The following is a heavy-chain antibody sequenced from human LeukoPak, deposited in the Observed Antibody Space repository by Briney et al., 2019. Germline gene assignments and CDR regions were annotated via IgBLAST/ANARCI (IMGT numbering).Heavy chain of an antibody. CDR1: GYTFTSYG. V-gene: IGHV1-18*01. J-gene: IGHJ4*02. CDR2: ISAYNGNT. D-gene: IGHD6-19*01. Sequence: ASVKVSCKASGYTFTSYGISWVRQAPGQGLEWMGWISAYNGNTNYAQKLQGRVTMTTDTSTSTAYMELRSLRSGDTAVYYCARAPSVAGTTGYWGQGTLVTVSS. CDR3: ARAPSVAGTTGY.